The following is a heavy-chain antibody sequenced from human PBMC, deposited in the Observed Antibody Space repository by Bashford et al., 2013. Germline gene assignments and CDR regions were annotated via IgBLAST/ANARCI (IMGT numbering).Heavy chain of an antibody. Sequence: GESLKISCKGSGYSFTNYWIGWVRQMPGKGLEWMGIVYPDDSDTRYSPSFQGQITLSADKSITTAYLQWSSLKASDTAMYYCARLLTSGITISDWFDPWGQGTLVTVSS. D-gene: IGHD3-3*01. CDR2: VYPDDSDT. J-gene: IGHJ5*02. CDR1: GYSFTNYW. CDR3: ARLLTSGITISDWFDP. V-gene: IGHV5-51*01.